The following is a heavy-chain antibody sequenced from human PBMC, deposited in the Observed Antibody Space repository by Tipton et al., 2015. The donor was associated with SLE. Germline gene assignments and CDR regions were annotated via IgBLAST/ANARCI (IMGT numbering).Heavy chain of an antibody. Sequence: TLSLTCAVYGGSFSGYSWSWIRQPPGKGLEWIGEINHSGFTNYKPSLKSRVTMAADTSTNQLSLKLSSVTAADTAVYYCARSSFLYRKPPNELDNWGQGTLVTVSS. J-gene: IGHJ4*02. CDR3: ARSSFLYRKPPNELDN. CDR1: GGSFSGYS. CDR2: INHSGFT. V-gene: IGHV4-34*01. D-gene: IGHD1-26*01.